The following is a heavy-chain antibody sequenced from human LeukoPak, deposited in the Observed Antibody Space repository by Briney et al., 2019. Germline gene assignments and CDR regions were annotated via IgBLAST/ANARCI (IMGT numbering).Heavy chain of an antibody. J-gene: IGHJ2*01. D-gene: IGHD3-22*01. CDR3: ARGTRGRHSSGYYYDAYWYFDL. Sequence: ASVKVSCKASGYTFTSYGSSWVRQAPGQGLEWMGCISAYNGNTNYAQKLQGRVTMTTDTSTSTAYMELRSLRSDDTAVYYCARGTRGRHSSGYYYDAYWYFDLWGRGTLVTVSS. CDR2: ISAYNGNT. CDR1: GYTFTSYG. V-gene: IGHV1-18*01.